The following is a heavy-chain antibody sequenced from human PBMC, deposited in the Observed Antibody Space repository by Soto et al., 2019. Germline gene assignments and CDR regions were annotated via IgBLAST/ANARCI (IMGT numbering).Heavy chain of an antibody. CDR1: GFTFDDYA. CDR2: ISWNSGSI. V-gene: IGHV3-9*01. CDR3: ARTAAITVTLYYFDY. Sequence: PGGSLRLSCAASGFTFDDYAMHWVRQAPGKGLERFSGISWNSGSIGYADSVKGRFTISRDNAKNSLYLQMNSLRAEDTALYYCARTAAITVTLYYFDYWGQGTLVTVSS. D-gene: IGHD4-17*01. J-gene: IGHJ4*02.